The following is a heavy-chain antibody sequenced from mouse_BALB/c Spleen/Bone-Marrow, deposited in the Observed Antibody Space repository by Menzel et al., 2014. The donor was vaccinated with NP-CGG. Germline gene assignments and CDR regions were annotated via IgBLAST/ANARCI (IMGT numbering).Heavy chain of an antibody. J-gene: IGHJ1*01. CDR3: ARLNYYGNLFV. V-gene: IGHV4-1*02. D-gene: IGHD1-1*01. CDR1: GFDFSRYW. Sequence: EVKLLESGGGLVQPGGSLKLSYAASGFDFSRYWMSWVRQAPGKGLEWIGEINPDSNTMNYTPSLKDKFIISRDNAKNTLYLQMSKVRSEDTALYYCARLNYYGNLFVWGAGTTVTVSS. CDR2: INPDSNTM.